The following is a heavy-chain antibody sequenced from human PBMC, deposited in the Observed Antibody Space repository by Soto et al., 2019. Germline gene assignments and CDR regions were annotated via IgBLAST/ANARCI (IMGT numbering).Heavy chain of an antibody. V-gene: IGHV3-33*01. J-gene: IGHJ3*02. D-gene: IGHD1-1*01. CDR3: ARGGVTGIVGIFGSPLDI. CDR1: GFSFTTYG. Sequence: QVQLVESGGDWVQPGRSLRLSCEATGFSFTTYGMHWVRQAPGKGLEWVAVIGYDGNNKYYADSVEGRFTISRDNSKNTVYVQMKSLRGDDTAVYYCARGGVTGIVGIFGSPLDIWGQGTVVTVSS. CDR2: IGYDGNNK.